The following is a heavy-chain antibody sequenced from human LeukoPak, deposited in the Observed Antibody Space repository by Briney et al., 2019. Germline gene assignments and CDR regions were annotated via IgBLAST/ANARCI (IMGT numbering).Heavy chain of an antibody. Sequence: ASVKVSCKASGYTFTGYYTHWVRQAPGQGLEWMGWINTNSGGTKYAQKFQGRVTMTRDTSISTAYMELSRLRSDDTAVYYCARGLWFGELLANFDYWGQGTLVTVSS. CDR2: INTNSGGT. CDR1: GYTFTGYY. J-gene: IGHJ4*02. D-gene: IGHD3-10*01. CDR3: ARGLWFGELLANFDY. V-gene: IGHV1-2*02.